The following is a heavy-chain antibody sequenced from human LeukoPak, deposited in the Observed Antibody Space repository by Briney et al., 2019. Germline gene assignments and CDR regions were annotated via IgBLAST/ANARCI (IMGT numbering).Heavy chain of an antibody. J-gene: IGHJ4*02. Sequence: GGSLRLSCAASGFTVSSNYMSWVRQAPGKGLEWVANIRHDGSASFYVDSVKGRFTISRDNAKNSLYLQMNSLRAEDTAVYYCARWLYNSGWGIDYWGQGTLVTVSS. CDR1: GFTVSSNY. V-gene: IGHV3-7*01. CDR2: IRHDGSAS. CDR3: ARWLYNSGWGIDY. D-gene: IGHD6-19*01.